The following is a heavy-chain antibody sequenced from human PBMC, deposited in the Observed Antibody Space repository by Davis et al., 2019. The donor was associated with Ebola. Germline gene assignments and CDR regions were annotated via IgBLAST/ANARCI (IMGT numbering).Heavy chain of an antibody. Sequence: MPSETLSLTCTVSGGSISSYYWSWIRQPPGKGLEWIGYIYYSGSTNYNPSLKSRVTISVDTSKNQFSLKLSSVTAADTAVYYCARHHGVTENWFDPWGQGTLVTVSS. D-gene: IGHD4-17*01. J-gene: IGHJ5*02. CDR3: ARHHGVTENWFDP. CDR1: GGSISSYY. V-gene: IGHV4-59*08. CDR2: IYYSGST.